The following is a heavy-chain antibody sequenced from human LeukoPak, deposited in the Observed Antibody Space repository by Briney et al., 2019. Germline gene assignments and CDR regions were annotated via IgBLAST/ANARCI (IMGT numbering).Heavy chain of an antibody. V-gene: IGHV3-30*02. Sequence: GGSLRLSCAASGFIFSNYGMHWVRQAPGKGLEWLAFIRFDGSNKYYSDSVQGRFTISRDNSKNTLYLQMNSLRAEDTAVYYCVRILRYFDWSDYWGQGTQVTVSS. CDR3: VRILRYFDWSDY. J-gene: IGHJ4*02. D-gene: IGHD3-9*01. CDR2: IRFDGSNK. CDR1: GFIFSNYG.